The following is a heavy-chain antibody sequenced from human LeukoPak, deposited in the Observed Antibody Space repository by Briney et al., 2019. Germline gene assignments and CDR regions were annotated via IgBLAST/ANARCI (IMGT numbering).Heavy chain of an antibody. D-gene: IGHD2-21*02. CDR2: INTDGSST. CDR1: GFTFSSYW. V-gene: IGHV3-74*01. J-gene: IGHJ4*02. Sequence: GGSLRLSCAASGFTFSSYWMHWVRQAPGKGLVWVSRINTDGSSTSYADSVKGRFTISRDNAKNTLYLQMNSLRAEDTAVYYCARSLIRVSPSSTAPPWGQGTLVTVSS. CDR3: ARSLIRVSPSSTAPP.